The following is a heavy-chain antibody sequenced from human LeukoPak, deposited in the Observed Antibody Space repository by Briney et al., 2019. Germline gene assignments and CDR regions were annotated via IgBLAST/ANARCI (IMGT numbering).Heavy chain of an antibody. J-gene: IGHJ4*02. CDR1: GFTFSSYA. V-gene: IGHV3-23*01. CDR3: ATYDFWSGYGVGY. Sequence: GGSLRLSCAASGFTFSSYALSWVRQAPGKGLEWVSAISDSGGSTYYADSVKGPFTISRDNSKNTLYLQMNSLSAEDTAVYYCATYDFWSGYGVGYWGQGTLVTVSS. CDR2: ISDSGGST. D-gene: IGHD3-3*01.